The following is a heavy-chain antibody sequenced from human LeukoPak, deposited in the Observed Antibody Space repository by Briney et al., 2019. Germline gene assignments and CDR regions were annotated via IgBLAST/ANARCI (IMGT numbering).Heavy chain of an antibody. CDR1: GYTFTSYG. V-gene: IGHV1-18*01. Sequence: ASVKVSCKASGYTFTSYGISWVRQAPGQGLEWMGWISAYNGNTNYAQKLQGRVTMTTDTSTSTAYMELRSLRSDDTAVYYCARGGCSSTSCYTRGWFDPWGQGTLVTVSP. CDR3: ARGGCSSTSCYTRGWFDP. CDR2: ISAYNGNT. D-gene: IGHD2-2*02. J-gene: IGHJ5*02.